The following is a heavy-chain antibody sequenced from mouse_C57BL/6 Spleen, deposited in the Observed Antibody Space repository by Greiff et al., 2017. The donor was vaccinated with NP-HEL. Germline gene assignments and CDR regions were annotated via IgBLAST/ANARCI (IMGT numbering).Heavy chain of an antibody. CDR3: AYYYGSSSGYFDV. D-gene: IGHD1-1*01. J-gene: IGHJ1*03. CDR2: INPSSGYT. CDR1: GYTFTSYT. V-gene: IGHV1-4*01. Sequence: QVQLQQSGAELARPGASVKMSCKASGYTFTSYTMHWVKQRPGPGLEWIGYINPSSGYTKYNQKFKDKATLTADKSSSTAYMQLSSLTSEDSAVYYCAYYYGSSSGYFDVWGTGTTVTVSS.